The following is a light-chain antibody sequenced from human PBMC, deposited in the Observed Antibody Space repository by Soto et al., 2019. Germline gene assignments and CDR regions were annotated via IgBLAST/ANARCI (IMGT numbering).Light chain of an antibody. CDR3: NSFTTSGTYV. Sequence: QSVLTQPPSVSGSPGQSVTISCTGTSSDVGIYNRVSWYQQPPGTAPKLMIYEVSNRPSGVPDRFSGSKSGNTASLTISGLQDEDEADYYCNSFTTSGTYVFGTGTKLTVL. CDR2: EVS. CDR1: SSDVGIYNR. J-gene: IGLJ1*01. V-gene: IGLV2-18*02.